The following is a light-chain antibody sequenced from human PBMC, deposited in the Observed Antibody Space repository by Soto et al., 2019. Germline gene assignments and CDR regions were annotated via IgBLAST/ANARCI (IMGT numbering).Light chain of an antibody. CDR1: RSDVGGYNH. J-gene: IGLJ1*01. V-gene: IGLV2-14*01. CDR2: EVS. CDR3: SSYTSTSTLV. Sequence: QSALTQPASVSGSPGQSITISCTGTRSDVGGYNHVSWYQQHPGKAPKLMIYEVSNRPSGVSNRFSGSKSGNTASLTISGLQAEDETDYYCSSYTSTSTLVFGTGTKLTVL.